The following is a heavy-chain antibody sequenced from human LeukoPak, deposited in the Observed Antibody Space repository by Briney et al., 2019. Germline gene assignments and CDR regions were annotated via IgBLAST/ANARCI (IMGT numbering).Heavy chain of an antibody. Sequence: NPSETLSLTCTVYGGSINSGSYYWGWIRQPAGKGLEWIGRIYTSGSTNYNPSLKSRVTISVDTSKNQFSLKLSSVTAADTAVYYCARDVTYYDILTGYYYYMDVWGKGTTVTISS. D-gene: IGHD3-9*01. J-gene: IGHJ6*03. CDR2: IYTSGST. CDR1: GGSINSGSYY. CDR3: ARDVTYYDILTGYYYYMDV. V-gene: IGHV4-61*02.